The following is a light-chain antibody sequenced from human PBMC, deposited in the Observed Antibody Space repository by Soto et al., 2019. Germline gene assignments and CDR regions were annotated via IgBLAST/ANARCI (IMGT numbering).Light chain of an antibody. CDR2: GAS. V-gene: IGKV3-20*01. Sequence: EIVLTQSPGTLSLSPGERATLSCRASQSVSRNSLAWYQQQPGQAPRLLIYGASSRATDIPDRFSGSGSGTDFTLIVSRLEPEDFAMYFCQQYGTSPPTFGPGTKVEIK. J-gene: IGKJ3*01. CDR3: QQYGTSPPT. CDR1: QSVSRNS.